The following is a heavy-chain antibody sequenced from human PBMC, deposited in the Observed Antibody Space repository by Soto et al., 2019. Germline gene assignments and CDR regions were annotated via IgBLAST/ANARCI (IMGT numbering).Heavy chain of an antibody. V-gene: IGHV2-5*02. J-gene: IGHJ3*02. D-gene: IGHD1-1*01. CDR1: GFSLRSSGVG. Sequence: QITLKESGPTLVKSTETLTLTCTFSGFSLRSSGVGVGWIRQPPGKALEWLALIYWDGDYRYSPSLKSRLTITKDSSKKQAVLTMTNMDLVDTATYYCAQATTSGSFAFDIWGQGAMVTVSS. CDR3: AQATTSGSFAFDI. CDR2: IYWDGDY.